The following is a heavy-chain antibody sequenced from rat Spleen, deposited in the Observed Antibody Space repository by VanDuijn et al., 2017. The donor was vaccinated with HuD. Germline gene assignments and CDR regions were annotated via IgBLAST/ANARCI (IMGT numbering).Heavy chain of an antibody. CDR1: GFTFSDYY. V-gene: IGHV5-20*01. CDR3: TRDKSYGGPFDY. D-gene: IGHD1-11*01. CDR2: ITNTGGST. Sequence: EVQLVESDGGLVQPGRSLKLSCAASGFTFSDYYMAWVRQAPTKGLEWVASITNTGGSTYYPDSVKGRFTISRDNAKSTLYLQMNSLRSEDTATYYCTRDKSYGGPFDYWGQGVMVTVSS. J-gene: IGHJ2*01.